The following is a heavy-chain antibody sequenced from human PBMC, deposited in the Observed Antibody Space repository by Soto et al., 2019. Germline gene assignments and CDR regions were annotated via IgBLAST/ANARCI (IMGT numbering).Heavy chain of an antibody. CDR1: GGSISSYY. CDR3: ARDRYYYGSGSYFWFDP. CDR2: IYYSGST. Sequence: PSETLSLTCTVSGGSISSYYWSWIRQPPGKGLEWIGYIYYSGSTNYNPSLKRRVTMSVDTSKILFSLKLSSVTAADTAVYFCARDRYYYGSGSYFWFDPWGQGTLVTVSS. J-gene: IGHJ5*02. V-gene: IGHV4-59*01. D-gene: IGHD3-10*01.